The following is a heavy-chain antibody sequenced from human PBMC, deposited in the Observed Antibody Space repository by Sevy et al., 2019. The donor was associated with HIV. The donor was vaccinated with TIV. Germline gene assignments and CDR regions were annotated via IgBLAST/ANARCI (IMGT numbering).Heavy chain of an antibody. V-gene: IGHV3-21*01. CDR1: GFTFSSYS. Sequence: GGSLRLSCAASGFTFSSYSMNWVRQAPGKGLEWVSSISSSSYIYYADSVKGRFTISRDNAKNSLYLQMNSLRAEDTAVYYCASSSSTSYNDAFDIWGQGTMVTVSS. CDR3: ASSSSTSYNDAFDI. CDR2: ISSSSYI. J-gene: IGHJ3*02. D-gene: IGHD2-2*01.